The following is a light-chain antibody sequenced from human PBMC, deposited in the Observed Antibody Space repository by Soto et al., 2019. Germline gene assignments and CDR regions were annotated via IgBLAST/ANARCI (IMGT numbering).Light chain of an antibody. CDR2: DAS. CDR3: QQYNSYPWT. J-gene: IGKJ1*01. CDR1: QSISSL. Sequence: GYRVTITFLSSQSISSLLAWYQQKPGRAPKLLIYDASSLESGVPSRFSGSGSGTEFTLTISSLQPDDFATYYCQQYNSYPWTFGQGTKVDIK. V-gene: IGKV1-5*01.